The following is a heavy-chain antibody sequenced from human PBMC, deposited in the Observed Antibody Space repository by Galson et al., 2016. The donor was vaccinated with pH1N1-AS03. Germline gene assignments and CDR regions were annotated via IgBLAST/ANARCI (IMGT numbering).Heavy chain of an antibody. CDR3: AKARITMIVVNAFDI. D-gene: IGHD3-22*01. CDR1: GFTFSSYA. CDR2: ISGSGGST. J-gene: IGHJ3*02. Sequence: SLRLSCAASGFTFSSYAMSWVRQAPGKGLEWVSAISGSGGSTYYTDSVKGRFTISRDNSKNTLYLQMNSLRTEDTAVYYCAKARITMIVVNAFDIRGQGTMVTVSS. V-gene: IGHV3-23*01.